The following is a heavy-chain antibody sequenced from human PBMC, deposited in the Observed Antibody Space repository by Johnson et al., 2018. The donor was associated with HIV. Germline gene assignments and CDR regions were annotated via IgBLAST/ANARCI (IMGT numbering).Heavy chain of an antibody. CDR1: GFTFDDYG. CDR2: INWNGAIT. Sequence: VQLVESGGGLVKPGGSLRLSCAASGFTFDDYGMSWVRQAPGKGLEWVSGINWNGAITAYADSVKGRFTISRDNSKNTLYLQMNSLRPEDTAVYYCARGVVGVLSNALDLWGQGTMVTVSS. V-gene: IGHV3-20*04. D-gene: IGHD3-16*01. J-gene: IGHJ3*01. CDR3: ARGVVGVLSNALDL.